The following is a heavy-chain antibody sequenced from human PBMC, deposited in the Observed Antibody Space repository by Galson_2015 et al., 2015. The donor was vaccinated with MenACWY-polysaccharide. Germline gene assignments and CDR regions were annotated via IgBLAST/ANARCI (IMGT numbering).Heavy chain of an antibody. Sequence: SLRLSCAASGFTFNGFGMHWVRQAPGKGLEWVAVISYDGSNEYSADSVKGRFSISRDNSKNTLYLQMNSLRAEDTAVYYCAKGWYNWNLIDYWGQGTLVTVSS. V-gene: IGHV3-30*18. J-gene: IGHJ4*02. CDR1: GFTFNGFG. CDR3: AKGWYNWNLIDY. D-gene: IGHD1-7*01. CDR2: ISYDGSNE.